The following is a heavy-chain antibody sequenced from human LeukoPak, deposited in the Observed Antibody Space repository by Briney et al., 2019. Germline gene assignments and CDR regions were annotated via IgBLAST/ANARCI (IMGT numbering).Heavy chain of an antibody. V-gene: IGHV3-53*01. D-gene: IGHD3-10*01. Sequence: PGGSLRLSCAASGFTVSSNYMTWVRQAPGKGLEWVSVIYTCGNTDYADSVKGRFTISRDISKNTLYLQMNNLRAEDTAVYYCARDQTYYYGSGDYYYYYMDVWGKGTTVTISS. CDR3: ARDQTYYYGSGDYYYYYMDV. CDR2: IYTCGNT. J-gene: IGHJ6*03. CDR1: GFTVSSNY.